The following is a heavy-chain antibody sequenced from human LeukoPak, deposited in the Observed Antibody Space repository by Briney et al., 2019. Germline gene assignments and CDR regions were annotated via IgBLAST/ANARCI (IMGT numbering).Heavy chain of an antibody. D-gene: IGHD5-18*01. V-gene: IGHV3-23*01. CDR3: AKGSYGYVRFDY. CDR2: ISGSGGST. J-gene: IGHJ4*02. Sequence: GGTLRLSCAASGFTFSSYGMSWVRQAPGKGLEWVSAISGSGGSTYYADSVKGRFTISRDNSKNMLYLQMNSLRAEDTAVYYCAKGSYGYVRFDYWGQGTLVTVSS. CDR1: GFTFSSYG.